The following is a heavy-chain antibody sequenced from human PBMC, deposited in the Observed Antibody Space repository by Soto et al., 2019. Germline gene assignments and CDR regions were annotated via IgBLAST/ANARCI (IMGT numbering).Heavy chain of an antibody. J-gene: IGHJ4*02. CDR2: ISWNSGTI. CDR1: GFTFDDYA. Sequence: EVQLVESGGGLVQPGRSLRLSCAASGFTFDDYALHWVRQAPGKGLEWVSGISWNSGTIGYADSVQGRFTISRDNAKNSLSLQMNSLTAADTALYYSVQAGGPAAADLEFAYWGQGTLIPVSS. D-gene: IGHD6-13*01. V-gene: IGHV3-9*01. CDR3: VQAGGPAAADLEFAY.